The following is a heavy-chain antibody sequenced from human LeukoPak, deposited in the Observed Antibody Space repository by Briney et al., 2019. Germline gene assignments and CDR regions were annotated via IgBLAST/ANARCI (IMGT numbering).Heavy chain of an antibody. Sequence: PGGSLRLSCAASGFTFSSYAMHWVRQAPGKGLEWVAVISYDGSNKYYADSVKGRFTISRDNSKNTLYLQMNSLRAEDTAVYYCARDPSLAAAGAVDYWGQGTLVTVSS. CDR1: GFTFSSYA. CDR2: ISYDGSNK. CDR3: ARDPSLAAAGAVDY. J-gene: IGHJ4*02. V-gene: IGHV3-30*04. D-gene: IGHD6-13*01.